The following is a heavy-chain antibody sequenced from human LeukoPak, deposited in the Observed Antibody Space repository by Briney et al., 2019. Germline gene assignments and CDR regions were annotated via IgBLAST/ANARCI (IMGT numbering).Heavy chain of an antibody. CDR1: GGSISSGGYY. CDR3: AREPTYYYDSSGYFTYYYYYYGMDV. J-gene: IGHJ6*02. CDR2: IYYSGST. Sequence: SQTLSLTCTVSGGSISSGGYYWSWIRQHPGKGLEWIGYIYYSGSTYYNPSLKSRVTISVDTSKNQFSLKLSSVTAADTAVYYCAREPTYYYDSSGYFTYYYYYYGMDVWGQGTTVTVSS. D-gene: IGHD3-22*01. V-gene: IGHV4-31*03.